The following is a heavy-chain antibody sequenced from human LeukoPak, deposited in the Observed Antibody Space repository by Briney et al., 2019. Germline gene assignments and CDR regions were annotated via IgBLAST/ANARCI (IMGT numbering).Heavy chain of an antibody. CDR1: GFTFSSCG. V-gene: IGHV3-30*03. CDR2: ISYDGRNK. CDR3: VRDVWGDRDSYFDY. J-gene: IGHJ4*02. D-gene: IGHD2-21*01. Sequence: PGGSLRLSCAASGFTFSSCGMHWVRQTPGKGLEWGAVISYDGRNKYYADSVRGRFTISRDNAKNTLYLQMNSLRAEDTAVYYCVRDVWGDRDSYFDYWGQGTLVTVSS.